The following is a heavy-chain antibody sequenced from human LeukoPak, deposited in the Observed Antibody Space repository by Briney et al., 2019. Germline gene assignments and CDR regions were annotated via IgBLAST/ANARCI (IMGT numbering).Heavy chain of an antibody. CDR3: ARYITIAVSNGWFDP. V-gene: IGHV4-39*07. CDR2: IYYSGST. D-gene: IGHD1-14*01. Sequence: PSETLSLTCIVSGGSISSSSYYWGWIRQPPGKGLEWIGSIYYSGSTYYNPSLKSRVTISVDTSKNQFSLKLSSVTAADTAVYYCARYITIAVSNGWFDPWGQGTLVTVSS. CDR1: GGSISSSSYY. J-gene: IGHJ5*02.